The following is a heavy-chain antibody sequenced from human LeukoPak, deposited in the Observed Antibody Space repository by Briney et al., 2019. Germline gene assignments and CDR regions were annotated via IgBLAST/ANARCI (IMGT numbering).Heavy chain of an antibody. D-gene: IGHD3-10*01. Sequence: ASVKVSCKASGYTFTGYFVHWVRQAPGQGLQWMGWINPNTGGTNYAQKFQGRVTMTRDTSISTAYMELSRLRSDDTAVYYCARDAGDYWGQGTLVTVSS. CDR1: GYTFTGYF. V-gene: IGHV1-2*02. CDR2: INPNTGGT. CDR3: ARDAGDY. J-gene: IGHJ4*02.